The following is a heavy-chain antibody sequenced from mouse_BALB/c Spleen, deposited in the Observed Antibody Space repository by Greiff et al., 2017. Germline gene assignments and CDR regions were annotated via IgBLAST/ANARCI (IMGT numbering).Heavy chain of an antibody. CDR1: GFSLTSYG. J-gene: IGHJ1*01. D-gene: IGHD1-1*01. V-gene: IGHV2-9*02. CDR2: IWAGGST. Sequence: VMLVESGPGLVAPSQSLSITCTVSGFSLTSYGVHWVRQPPGKGLEWLGVIWAGGSTNYNSALMSRLSISKDNSKSQVFLKMNSLQTDDTAMYYCARERYYYGSSSYWYFDVWGAGTTVTVSS. CDR3: ARERYYYGSSSYWYFDV.